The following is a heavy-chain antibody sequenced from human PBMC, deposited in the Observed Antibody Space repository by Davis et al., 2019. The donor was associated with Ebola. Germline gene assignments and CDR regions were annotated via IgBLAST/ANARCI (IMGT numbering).Heavy chain of an antibody. CDR1: GFTFSRYG. CDR2: ISYDGSNK. J-gene: IGHJ4*02. CDR3: ARDRGSGGYEMGY. Sequence: GESLKISCAASGFTFSRYGMHWVRQAPGKGLEWVAVISYDGSNKYYADSVKGRFTISRDNSKNTLYLQMNSLRAEDTAVYYCARDRGSGGYEMGYWGQGTLVTVSS. V-gene: IGHV3-30*03. D-gene: IGHD6-19*01.